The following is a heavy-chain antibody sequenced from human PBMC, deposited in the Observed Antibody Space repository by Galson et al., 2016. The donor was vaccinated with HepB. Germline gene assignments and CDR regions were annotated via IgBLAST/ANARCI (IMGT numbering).Heavy chain of an antibody. CDR2: VSGTGGST. J-gene: IGHJ5*02. Sequence: SLRLSCAGSGFTFKKHAMSWVRQAPGKGLEWVSVVSGTGGSTYYANSVRGRFTISRDNVQNIVYLQMNSLRVEDTAVYFCAKGSDDFWRGTWLGPWGQGALVAVSS. D-gene: IGHD3-3*01. V-gene: IGHV3-23*01. CDR3: AKGSDDFWRGTWLGP. CDR1: GFTFKKHA.